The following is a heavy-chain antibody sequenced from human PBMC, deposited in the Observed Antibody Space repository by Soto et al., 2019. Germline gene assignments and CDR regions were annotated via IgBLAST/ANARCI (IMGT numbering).Heavy chain of an antibody. Sequence: QVQLVESGGGVVQPGRSLRLSCAASGFTFSNYGMHWVCQAPGKGLEWVAVIWNDGNKKYYADSVKGRFTISRDNSENTLFLQMNSLTAEDTAVYYCVRGGNIAGAFDIWGQGTMVTVSS. CDR1: GFTFSNYG. CDR2: IWNDGNKK. J-gene: IGHJ3*02. D-gene: IGHD2-15*01. CDR3: VRGGNIAGAFDI. V-gene: IGHV3-33*01.